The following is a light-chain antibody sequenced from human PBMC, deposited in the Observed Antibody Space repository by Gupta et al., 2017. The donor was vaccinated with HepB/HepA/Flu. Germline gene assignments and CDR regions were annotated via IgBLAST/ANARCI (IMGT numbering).Light chain of an antibody. Sequence: EIVFTQSPATPCLSPGESATLSCRASQRVRSYLAWYQQKPGQAPRLLIYDASNSATGIPARFSGSGSGTDFTLTISSREPEDFAVYYYQQHSNWPMRTFGQGTKVEIK. J-gene: IGKJ2*02. CDR2: DAS. CDR1: QRVRSY. V-gene: IGKV3-11*01. CDR3: QQHSNWPMRT.